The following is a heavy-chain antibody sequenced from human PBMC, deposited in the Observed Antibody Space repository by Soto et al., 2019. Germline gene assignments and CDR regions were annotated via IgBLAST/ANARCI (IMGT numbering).Heavy chain of an antibody. D-gene: IGHD3-22*01. V-gene: IGHV3-74*01. J-gene: IGHJ4*02. CDR3: AKGAYEFDY. Sequence: EVQLVESGGDLVQPGGSLRLSCAASGFTFSSYWMHWVRQVPGKGLVWVSRINSDGGGTNYADSVKGRFTISRDNAKNMLYLQMDSLRAEDTAVYYCAKGAYEFDYWGQGTLVTVSS. CDR2: INSDGGGT. CDR1: GFTFSSYW.